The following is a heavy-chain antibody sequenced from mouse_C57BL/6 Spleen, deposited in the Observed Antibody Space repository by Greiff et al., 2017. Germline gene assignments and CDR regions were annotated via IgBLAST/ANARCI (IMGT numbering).Heavy chain of an antibody. CDR1: GYAFSSSW. CDR2: IYPGAGDT. CDR3: ARVASYYFDY. Sequence: QVQLQQSGPELVKPGASVKISCKASGYAFSSSWMNWVKQRPGQGLEWIGRIYPGAGDTNDNGKFKGKATLTADKSSSTAYMQLSSLTSEDSAVYYCARVASYYFDYWGQGTTLTVSS. V-gene: IGHV1-82*01. D-gene: IGHD1-1*02. J-gene: IGHJ2*01.